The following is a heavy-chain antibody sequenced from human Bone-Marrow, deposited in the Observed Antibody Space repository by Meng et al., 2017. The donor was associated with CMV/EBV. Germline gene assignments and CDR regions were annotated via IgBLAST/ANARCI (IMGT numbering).Heavy chain of an antibody. CDR2: IGSDGSST. CDR1: GFTFSSYS. D-gene: IGHD1-26*01. J-gene: IGHJ2*01. V-gene: IGHV3-64*02. Sequence: GGSLRLSCAASGFTFSSYSMHWVRQAPGRGLECVSAIGSDGSSTSYADSVKGRFTISRDNSTNTLFLQMGSLRAEDVAVYYCARGWDYWYFDLWGRGTLVTVSS. CDR3: ARGWDYWYFDL.